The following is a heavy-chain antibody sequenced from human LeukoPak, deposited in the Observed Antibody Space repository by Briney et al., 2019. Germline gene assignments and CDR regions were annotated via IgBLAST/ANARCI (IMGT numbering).Heavy chain of an antibody. D-gene: IGHD3-9*01. J-gene: IGHJ3*02. V-gene: IGHV4-59*08. CDR3: ARQGYGILTGYIDAFDI. Sequence: SETLSLTCTVSGGSISSYYWSWIRQPPGKGLEWIGYISYSWSTNYNPSLKSRVTISIDTSKNQFSLKLRSVTAADTAIYYCARQGYGILTGYIDAFDIWGQGTMVTVSS. CDR1: GGSISSYY. CDR2: ISYSWST.